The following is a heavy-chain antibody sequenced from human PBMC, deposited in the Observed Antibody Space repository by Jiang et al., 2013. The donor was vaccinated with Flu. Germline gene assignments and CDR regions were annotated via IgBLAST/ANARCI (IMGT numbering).Heavy chain of an antibody. Sequence: SGDSVSSSSAAWNWIRQSPSRGLEWLGRTYYRSKWYNDYAVSVKSRITINPDTSKNQFSLQLNSVTPEDTAVYYCARSVITFGELEGWGQGTLVTVSS. CDR1: GDSVSSSSAA. J-gene: IGHJ4*02. D-gene: IGHD3-16*01. CDR2: TYYRSKWYN. CDR3: ARSVITFGELEG. V-gene: IGHV6-1*01.